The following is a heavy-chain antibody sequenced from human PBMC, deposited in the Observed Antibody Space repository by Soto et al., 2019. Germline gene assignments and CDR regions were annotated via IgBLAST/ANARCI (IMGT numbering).Heavy chain of an antibody. CDR2: IYYSGST. Sequence: TLSLTCTVSGGSISSGDYYWSWIRQPPGKGLEWIGYIYYSGSTYYNPSLKSRVTISVDTSKNQFSLKLSSVTAADTAVYYCARERRVATSTGYYYYYGMDVWGQGTTVTVSS. J-gene: IGHJ6*02. CDR1: GGSISSGDYY. D-gene: IGHD5-12*01. V-gene: IGHV4-30-4*01. CDR3: ARERRVATSTGYYYYYGMDV.